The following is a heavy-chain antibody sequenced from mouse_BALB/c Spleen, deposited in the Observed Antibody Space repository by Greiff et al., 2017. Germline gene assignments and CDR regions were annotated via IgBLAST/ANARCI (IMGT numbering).Heavy chain of an antibody. J-gene: IGHJ2*01. D-gene: IGHD2-1*01. CDR1: GYTFTNYW. V-gene: IGHV1-63*02. CDR3: ARSYYGNYGVYFDY. Sequence: QVQLQQSGAELVRPGTSVKISCKASGYTFTNYWLGWVKQRPGHGLEWIGDIYPGGGYTNYNEKFKGKATLTADTSSSTAYMQLSSLTSEDSAVYFCARSYYGNYGVYFDYWGQGTTLTVSS. CDR2: IYPGGGYT.